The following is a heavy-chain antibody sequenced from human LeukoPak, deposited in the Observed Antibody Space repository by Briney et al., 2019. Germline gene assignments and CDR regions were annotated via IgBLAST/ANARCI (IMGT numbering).Heavy chain of an antibody. CDR3: ARVPIRRHYESTGYYYEDP. CDR1: GYTFTGYY. V-gene: IGHV1-2*02. J-gene: IGHJ5*02. Sequence: ASVKVSCKASGYTFTGYYMHWVRQVPGQGLEWMGWINPNSGGANYAQKFQGRVTMTRDTSISTAYMELSRLRSDDTAVYYCARVPIRRHYESTGYYYEDPWGQGTLVTVSS. CDR2: INPNSGGA. D-gene: IGHD3-22*01.